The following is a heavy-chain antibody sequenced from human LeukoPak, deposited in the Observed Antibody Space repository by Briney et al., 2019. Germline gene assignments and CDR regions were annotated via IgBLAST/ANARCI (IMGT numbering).Heavy chain of an antibody. J-gene: IGHJ4*02. CDR3: ATLYSSSWPLFDY. D-gene: IGHD6-13*01. CDR2: INAGNANT. V-gene: IGHV1-3*01. Sequence: ASVKVSCKASGYMFTNYAVHWVRQAPGQRPEWMGWINAGNANTKYSQKFEGRVTITRDTSASTAYMELSSLRSEDTAVYYCATLYSSSWPLFDYWGQGTLVTVSS. CDR1: GYMFTNYA.